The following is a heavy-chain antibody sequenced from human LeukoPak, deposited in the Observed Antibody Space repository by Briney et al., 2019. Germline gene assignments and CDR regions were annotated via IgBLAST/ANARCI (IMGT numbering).Heavy chain of an antibody. CDR2: IYPGDSDT. Sequence: GESLKISCKGSGYSFTSYWIGWVRQMPGRGLEWMGIIYPGDSDTRYSPSFQGQVTISADKSISTAYLQWSSLKASDTAMYYCARLGGVQLPSEYGGNSAPDYWGQGTLVTVSS. CDR1: GYSFTSYW. V-gene: IGHV5-51*01. J-gene: IGHJ4*02. CDR3: ARLGGVQLPSEYGGNSAPDY. D-gene: IGHD4-23*01.